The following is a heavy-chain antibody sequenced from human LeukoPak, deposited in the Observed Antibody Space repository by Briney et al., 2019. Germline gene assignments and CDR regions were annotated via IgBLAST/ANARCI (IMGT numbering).Heavy chain of an antibody. J-gene: IGHJ4*02. CDR2: ISSSSSSI. CDR1: GFTFSSYS. Sequence: PGGSLRLSCAASGFTFSSYSMNRVRQAPGKGLEWVSYISSSSSSIYYADSVKGRFTISRDNAKNSLYLQMNSLRAEDTAVYYCASRAAVAGTELGWGQGTLVTVSS. D-gene: IGHD6-19*01. V-gene: IGHV3-48*04. CDR3: ASRAAVAGTELG.